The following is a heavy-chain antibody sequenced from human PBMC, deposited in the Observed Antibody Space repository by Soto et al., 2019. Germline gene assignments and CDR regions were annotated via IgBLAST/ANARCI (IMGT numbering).Heavy chain of an antibody. CDR2: IIPIFGTA. V-gene: IGHV1-69*01. D-gene: IGHD1-26*01. CDR3: ARDGGRHSGGIDY. J-gene: IGHJ4*02. Sequence: QVQLVQSGAEVKKPGSSVKVSCKASGGTFSSYSINWVRQAPGQGLEWMGEIIPIFGTANYAQKFQGRVTITADESTSTASMELSSLRSEETAVYYCARDGGRHSGGIDYWGQGTLVTVSS. CDR1: GGTFSSYS.